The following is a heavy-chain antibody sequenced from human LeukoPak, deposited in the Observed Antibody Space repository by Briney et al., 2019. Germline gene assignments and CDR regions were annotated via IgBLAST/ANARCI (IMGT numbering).Heavy chain of an antibody. CDR2: IIPFFGTA. J-gene: IGHJ5*02. D-gene: IGHD2-2*01. V-gene: IGHV1-69*05. Sequence: SVKVSCKASGGTFSSYAISWVRQAPGQGLEWMGGIIPFFGTANYAQKFQGRVTITTDESTSTAYMELSSLRSEDTAVYYCARGNDLRYCSSTSCYAWFDPWGQGTLVTVSS. CDR1: GGTFSSYA. CDR3: ARGNDLRYCSSTSCYAWFDP.